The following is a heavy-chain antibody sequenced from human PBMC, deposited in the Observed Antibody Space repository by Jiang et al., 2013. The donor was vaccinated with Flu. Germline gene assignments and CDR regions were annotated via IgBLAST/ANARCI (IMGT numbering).Heavy chain of an antibody. CDR1: GYTFTNYY. Sequence: SGAEVKKPGASVKVSCKASGYTFTNYYMHWVRQAPGQGLEWMGLINPNGGATIYALKFQGRVTMTRDTSTSTVYMELSSLRYEDTAVYYCARRLMNGGSLDLDYWGQGTLVTVSS. J-gene: IGHJ4*02. D-gene: IGHD1-26*01. CDR2: INPNGGAT. V-gene: IGHV1-46*01. CDR3: ARRLMNGGSLDLDY.